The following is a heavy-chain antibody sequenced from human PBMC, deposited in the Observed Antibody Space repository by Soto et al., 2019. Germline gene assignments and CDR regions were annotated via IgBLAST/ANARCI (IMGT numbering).Heavy chain of an antibody. D-gene: IGHD3-10*01. CDR2: IYYSGST. Sequence: SETLSLTCTVSGGSMNTYYWGWFRQPPGKGLEWVGYIYYSGSTTYSPSLKSRVTISVDTSKNQFSLKLNSVTAVDTAVYYCARARWLAYYYYGMDVWGQGTTVT. V-gene: IGHV4-59*08. CDR3: ARARWLAYYYYGMDV. CDR1: GGSMNTYY. J-gene: IGHJ6*02.